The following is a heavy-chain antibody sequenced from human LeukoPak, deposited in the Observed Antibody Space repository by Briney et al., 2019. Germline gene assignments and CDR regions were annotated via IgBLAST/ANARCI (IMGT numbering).Heavy chain of an antibody. D-gene: IGHD4-17*01. J-gene: IGHJ5*02. CDR1: GGSISSSSYY. CDR3: ARVPTSGYDYGDNNWFDP. V-gene: IGHV4-39*07. Sequence: PSETLSLTCSVSGGSISSSSYYWGWIRQPPGKGLEWIGSLYYSGSTYYNPSLKSRVTISVDTSKNQFSLKLSSVTAADTAVYYCARVPTSGYDYGDNNWFDPWGQGTLVTVSS. CDR2: LYYSGST.